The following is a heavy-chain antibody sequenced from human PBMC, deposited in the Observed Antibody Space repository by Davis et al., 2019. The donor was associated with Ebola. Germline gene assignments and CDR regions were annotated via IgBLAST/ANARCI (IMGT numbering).Heavy chain of an antibody. V-gene: IGHV3-23*01. CDR3: AKGKADFILDWLDP. J-gene: IGHJ5*02. CDR1: GFTVSSYA. Sequence: GESLKISCAASGFTVSSYAMAWVRQPPGKGLEWVSTIRGTGDNVFYADSVKGRFTVSRDNSKDTLYLQMNSLRADDTAVYYCAKGKADFILDWLDPWGQGALVTVSS. D-gene: IGHD2-15*01. CDR2: IRGTGDNV.